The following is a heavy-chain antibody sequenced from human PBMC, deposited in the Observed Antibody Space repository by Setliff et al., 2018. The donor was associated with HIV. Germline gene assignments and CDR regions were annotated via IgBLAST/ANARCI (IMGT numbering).Heavy chain of an antibody. CDR2: TYYRSEWKN. Sequence: SQTLSLTCVISGDSVSSTSGAWTWIRQSPSGGLEWLGRTYYRSEWKNDYAVSLKSRITVNADTSKNQFSLHLKSVTPEDSAVYYCAGGTWFDGLDSWSQGSLGTAPQ. J-gene: IGHJ4*02. V-gene: IGHV6-1*01. D-gene: IGHD3-9*01. CDR1: GDSVSSTSGA. CDR3: AGGTWFDGLDS.